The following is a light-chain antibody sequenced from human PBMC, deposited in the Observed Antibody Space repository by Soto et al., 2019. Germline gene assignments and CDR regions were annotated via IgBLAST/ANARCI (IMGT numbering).Light chain of an antibody. CDR3: QQSTGLPQT. J-gene: IGKJ2*01. V-gene: IGKV1-39*01. CDR2: AAS. Sequence: DIQMTQSPSSLSASVGDRVTITCRASQTIDTSLHWSQQNTAKAPKLLIYAASTLQYGVQSTFSGSGSGTVVSLNISSLQPEDFATYYCQQSTGLPQTFGQGTKLEIK. CDR1: QTIDTS.